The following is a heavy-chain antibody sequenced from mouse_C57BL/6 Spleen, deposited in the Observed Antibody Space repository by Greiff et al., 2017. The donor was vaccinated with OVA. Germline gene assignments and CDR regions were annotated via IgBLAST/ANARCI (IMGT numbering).Heavy chain of an antibody. V-gene: IGHV1-69*01. CDR1: GYTFTSYW. J-gene: IGHJ2*01. Sequence: VQLQQPGAELVMPGASVKLSCKASGYTFTSYWMHWVKQRPGQGLEWIGEIDPSDSYTNYNQKFKGKSTLTVDKSSSTAYMQLSSLTSEDSAVYYCARWGSSGSGDYWGQGTTLTVSS. CDR3: ARWGSSGSGDY. CDR2: IDPSDSYT. D-gene: IGHD3-2*02.